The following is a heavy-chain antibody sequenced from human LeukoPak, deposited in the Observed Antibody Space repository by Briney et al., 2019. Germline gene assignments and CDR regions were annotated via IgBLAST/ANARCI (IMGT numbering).Heavy chain of an antibody. D-gene: IGHD6-13*01. J-gene: IGHJ4*02. Sequence: SETLSLTCTVSGGSISSYYWSWIRQPPGRGLEWIGYIYYSGSTNYNPSLKSRVTISVDTSKNQFSLKLSSVTAADTAVYYCARVSSSSWPPYFDYWGQGTLVTVSS. V-gene: IGHV4-59*01. CDR1: GGSISSYY. CDR2: IYYSGST. CDR3: ARVSSSSWPPYFDY.